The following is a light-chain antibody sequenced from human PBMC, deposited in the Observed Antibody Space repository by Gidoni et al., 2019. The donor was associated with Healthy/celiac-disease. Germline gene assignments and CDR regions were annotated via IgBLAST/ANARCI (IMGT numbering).Light chain of an antibody. Sequence: AIRLTQSPSSFSASTGDRVTITCRASQSISSYLAWYQQKPGKAPKPLIYAASTLQSGVPSRFSGSGSGTDFTLTISSLQSEDFATYYCQQYYSDLWTFGQGTKVEIK. CDR1: QSISSY. J-gene: IGKJ1*01. CDR2: AAS. CDR3: QQYYSDLWT. V-gene: IGKV1-8*01.